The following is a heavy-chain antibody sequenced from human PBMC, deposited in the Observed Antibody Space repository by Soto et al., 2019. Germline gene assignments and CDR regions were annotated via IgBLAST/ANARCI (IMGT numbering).Heavy chain of an antibody. CDR1: GFTFSSYA. CDR3: AKALGGELMQLVVDAFDI. CDR2: ISGSGGST. Sequence: EVQLLESGGGLVQPGGSLRLSCAASGFTFSSYAMSWVRQAPGKGLEWVSAISGSGGSTYYADSVKGRFTISRDNSKNTLYLQMNSVRAEDTAVYYCAKALGGELMQLVVDAFDIWGQGTMVTVSS. D-gene: IGHD6-6*01. J-gene: IGHJ3*02. V-gene: IGHV3-23*01.